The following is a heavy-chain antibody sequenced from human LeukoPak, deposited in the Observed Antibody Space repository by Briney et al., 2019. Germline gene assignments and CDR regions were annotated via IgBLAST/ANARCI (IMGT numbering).Heavy chain of an antibody. CDR2: ISYDGSNK. CDR1: GFTFSSYG. V-gene: IGHV3-30*18. J-gene: IGHJ4*02. D-gene: IGHD1-26*01. Sequence: PGGSLRLSCAASGFTFSSYGMHWVRQAPGKGLEWVAVISYDGSNKYYADSVKGRFTISRDNSKNTLYLQMNSLRAEDTAVYYCAKDFNFRYSGSYAFDYWGQGTLVTVSS. CDR3: AKDFNFRYSGSYAFDY.